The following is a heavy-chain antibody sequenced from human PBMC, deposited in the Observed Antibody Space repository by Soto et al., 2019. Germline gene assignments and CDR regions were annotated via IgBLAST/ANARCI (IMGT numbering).Heavy chain of an antibody. CDR3: ARPPTNRAGPEDAFDI. J-gene: IGHJ3*02. Sequence: PGESLKISCKGSGYSFTSYWIGWVRQMPGKGLEWMGIIYPGDSDTRYSPSFQGQVTISADKSISTAYLQWSSLKASDTAMYYCARPPTNRAGPEDAFDIWGQGTMVTVSS. CDR1: GYSFTSYW. D-gene: IGHD3-16*02. V-gene: IGHV5-51*01. CDR2: IYPGDSDT.